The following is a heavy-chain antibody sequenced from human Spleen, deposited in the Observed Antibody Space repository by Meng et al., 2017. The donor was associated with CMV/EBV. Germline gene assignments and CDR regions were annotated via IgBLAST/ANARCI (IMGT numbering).Heavy chain of an antibody. J-gene: IGHJ5*02. CDR3: ARVWGLTGRWFDP. D-gene: IGHD1-26*01. CDR1: GDSINNNPYY. Sequence: VSGDSINNNPYYWGWIRQPPGKGLEWVGSIFYTGSAYQNPSLKRRVGISADTSKNQFSLKLSSVTAADTAVYYCARVWGLTGRWFDPWGQGILVTVSS. CDR2: IFYTGSA. V-gene: IGHV4-39*07.